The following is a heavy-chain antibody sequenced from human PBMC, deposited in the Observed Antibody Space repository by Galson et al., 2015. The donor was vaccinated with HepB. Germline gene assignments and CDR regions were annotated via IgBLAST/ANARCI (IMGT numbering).Heavy chain of an antibody. D-gene: IGHD3-3*01. J-gene: IGHJ3*02. V-gene: IGHV1-8*01. Sequence: SVKVSCKASGYTFTSYDINWVRQAPGQGLEWMGWMNPNSGNTGYAQKFQGRVTMTRNTSISTAYMELSSLRSEDTAVYYCARYYYDFWSDDDAFDIWGQGTMVTVSS. CDR1: GYTFTSYD. CDR3: ARYYYDFWSDDDAFDI. CDR2: MNPNSGNT.